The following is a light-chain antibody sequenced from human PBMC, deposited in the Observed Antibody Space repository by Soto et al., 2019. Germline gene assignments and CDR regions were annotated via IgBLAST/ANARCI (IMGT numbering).Light chain of an antibody. CDR2: GAS. Sequence: ELVMTQSPAALSLSPGETVTLSCRASQAIATSLAWYQHKPGQAPRLLIYGASTRATGVPDRFSGGGSGTEFTLTISGLQSEDFAIYYCQHYNGWPLFGGGTKVEFK. V-gene: IGKV3-15*01. J-gene: IGKJ4*01. CDR1: QAIATS. CDR3: QHYNGWPL.